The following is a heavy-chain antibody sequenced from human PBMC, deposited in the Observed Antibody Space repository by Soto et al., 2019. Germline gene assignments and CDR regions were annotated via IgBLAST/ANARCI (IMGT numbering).Heavy chain of an antibody. V-gene: IGHV3-30-3*01. Sequence: QVQLVESGGGVVQPGRSLRLSCAASGFTFSNYAMNWVRQAPGKGLEWVALISYDGNNKYYADSVKGRFTISRDSSKNTLDLQMKSLRDADTAFYYCGRCSSTSCHLGSDYWGQGTLVTVSS. D-gene: IGHD2-2*01. CDR1: GFTFSNYA. J-gene: IGHJ4*02. CDR2: ISYDGNNK. CDR3: GRCSSTSCHLGSDY.